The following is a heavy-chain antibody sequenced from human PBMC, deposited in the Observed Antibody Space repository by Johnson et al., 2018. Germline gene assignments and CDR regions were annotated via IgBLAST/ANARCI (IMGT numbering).Heavy chain of an antibody. CDR2: ISYDVRNK. D-gene: IGHD4-23*01. CDR1: GFSFSGYG. J-gene: IGHJ3*01. V-gene: IGHV3-30*05. CDR3: SKDRGLRWNLSTAFEV. Sequence: QVQLVQSGGGVVQPGRSLRLSCVASGFSFSGYGMHWVRQAPGKGLEWVAFISYDVRNKNYADSVEGRFTLSRDNSKNTLYLQVNSLRAEGTAFYYCSKDRGLRWNLSTAFEVWGRGTVVPVSS.